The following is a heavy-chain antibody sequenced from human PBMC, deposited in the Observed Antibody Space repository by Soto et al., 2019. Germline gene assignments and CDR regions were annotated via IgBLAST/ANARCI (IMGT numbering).Heavy chain of an antibody. D-gene: IGHD3-3*01. CDR3: ARNGSYYDFWSGYYFGGGMDV. CDR2: INHSGST. V-gene: IGHV4-34*01. J-gene: IGHJ6*02. CDR1: VGSFSGYY. Sequence: ETLSLTCAVYVGSFSGYYWSWIRQPPGKGLEWIGEINHSGSTNYNPSLKSRVTISVDTSKNQFSLKLSSVTAADTAVYYCARNGSYYDFWSGYYFGGGMDVWGQGTTVTVSS.